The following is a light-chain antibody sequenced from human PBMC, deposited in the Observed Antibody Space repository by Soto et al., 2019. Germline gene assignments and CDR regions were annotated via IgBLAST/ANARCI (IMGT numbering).Light chain of an antibody. CDR2: GAT. J-gene: IGKJ1*01. V-gene: IGKV1-6*01. CDR3: LQDYTYPRT. CDR1: QDIRTE. Sequence: ALQMTQSPSSLSASVGDRVTITCRASQDIRTELGWYQQKPGKAPKLLIDGATTLRSGVPSRFSGSCSGTDFTLTISGLQPEDFATYYCLQDYTYPRTFGQGNKVEVK.